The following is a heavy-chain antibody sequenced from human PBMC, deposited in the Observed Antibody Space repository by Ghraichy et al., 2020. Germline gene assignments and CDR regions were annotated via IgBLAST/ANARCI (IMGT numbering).Heavy chain of an antibody. D-gene: IGHD3-9*01. V-gene: IGHV3-15*01. CDR2: IRSKTDGGTT. CDR1: GFTFSDAW. J-gene: IGHJ4*02. Sequence: GGSLRLSCTASGFTFSDAWMTWVRQAPGKGLEWVGRIRSKTDGGTTDYGAPVKGRFTISRDDSKNTLYLKLNSLKTEDTAVYYCARLGAFDYWGQGTLVTVSS. CDR3: ARLGAFDY.